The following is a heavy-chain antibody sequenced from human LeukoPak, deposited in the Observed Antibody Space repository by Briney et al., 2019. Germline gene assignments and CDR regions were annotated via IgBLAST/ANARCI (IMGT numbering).Heavy chain of an antibody. CDR2: INPNSGGT. Sequence: ASVRVSCKASGYTFTGYYMHWVRQAPGQRLEWMGWINPNSGGTNYAQKLQGRVTMTRDTSISTAYMELSRLRSDDTAVYYCAREGCSSTSCYTWGQGTLVTVSS. D-gene: IGHD2-2*02. CDR1: GYTFTGYY. J-gene: IGHJ5*02. V-gene: IGHV1-2*02. CDR3: AREGCSSTSCYT.